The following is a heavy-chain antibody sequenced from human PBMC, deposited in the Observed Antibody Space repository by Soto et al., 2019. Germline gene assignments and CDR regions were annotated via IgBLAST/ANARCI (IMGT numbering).Heavy chain of an antibody. V-gene: IGHV1-69*12. CDR1: GGTFSNYA. CDR2: IVPIFGTT. CDR3: ARVEAVAGLYNYHGLDV. D-gene: IGHD6-19*01. Sequence: QVQLVQSGAEVKKPGSSVKVSCKVSGGTFSNYAIDCVRLAPGHGLEWIGGIVPIFGTTYYTQKFQGRATIIANDSTTTAYLEMSSLRYEDTSIYYCARVEAVAGLYNYHGLDVWGQGTAVTVSS. J-gene: IGHJ6*02.